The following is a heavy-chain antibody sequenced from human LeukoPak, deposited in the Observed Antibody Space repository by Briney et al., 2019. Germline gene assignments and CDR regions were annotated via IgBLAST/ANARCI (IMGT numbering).Heavy chain of an antibody. Sequence: GASVKVSCKASGGTFSSYAMSWVRQAPGKGLEWVSAISGSGGSTYYADSVKGRFTISRDNSMNTLYLQMNSLRAEDTAVYYCAKDSTIAVAGTYDYWGQGTLVTVSS. J-gene: IGHJ4*02. CDR1: GGTFSSYA. CDR2: ISGSGGST. D-gene: IGHD6-19*01. CDR3: AKDSTIAVAGTYDY. V-gene: IGHV3-23*01.